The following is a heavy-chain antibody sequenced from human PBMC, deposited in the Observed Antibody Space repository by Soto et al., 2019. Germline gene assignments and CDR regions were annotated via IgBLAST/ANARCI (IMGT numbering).Heavy chain of an antibody. CDR2: IYWDDDK. D-gene: IGHD6-6*01. Sequence: QITLKESGPTLVKPTQTLTLTCTFSGFSLSTSGVDVGWIRQPPGKALEWLALIYWDDDKRYSPSLNNRLTITQGTSRNQVVLTMTNMDPLDTATYYCAHRRPYSNSTEYFFDYWGQGILVTVSS. CDR1: GFSLSTSGVD. J-gene: IGHJ4*02. V-gene: IGHV2-5*02. CDR3: AHRRPYSNSTEYFFDY.